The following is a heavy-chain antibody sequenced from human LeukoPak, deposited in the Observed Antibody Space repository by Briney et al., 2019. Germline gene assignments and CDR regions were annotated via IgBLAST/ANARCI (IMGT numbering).Heavy chain of an antibody. Sequence: GGSLRLSCAASGFTFSGSAMHWVRQASGKGLEWVANINEDGSAKYYVDSVKGRFTISRDNAKRSLDLQVNSLRAEDTAVYYCTRSRRDGNDYWGQGTLVTVSS. V-gene: IGHV3-7*01. CDR1: GFTFSGSA. J-gene: IGHJ4*02. CDR2: INEDGSAK. D-gene: IGHD5-24*01. CDR3: TRSRRDGNDY.